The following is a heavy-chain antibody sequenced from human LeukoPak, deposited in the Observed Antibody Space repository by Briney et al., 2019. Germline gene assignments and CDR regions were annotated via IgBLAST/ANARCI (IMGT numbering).Heavy chain of an antibody. V-gene: IGHV2-5*01. CDR1: GFSLRTSGVG. CDR3: AHRPEPARRGRSSKYYFDY. CDR2: IYWNDDK. D-gene: IGHD1-14*01. J-gene: IGHJ4*02. Sequence: ESGPTLVNPTQPLTLTCTFSGFSLRTSGVGVGWIRQPPGKALEWLALIYWNDDKRYIPSLKSRLTITKDTSKNQVVLTMTNMDPVDTATYYCAHRPEPARRGRSSKYYFDYWGQGTLVTVSS.